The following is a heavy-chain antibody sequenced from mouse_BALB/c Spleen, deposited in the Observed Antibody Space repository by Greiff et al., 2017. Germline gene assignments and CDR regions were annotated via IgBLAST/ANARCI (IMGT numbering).Heavy chain of an antibody. CDR3: ARAQFLYYYGSSYAFDY. D-gene: IGHD1-1*01. CDR2: IRNKANGYTT. Sequence: VESGGGLVQPGGSLRLSCATSGFTFTDYYMSWVRQPPGKALEWLGFIRNKANGYTTEYSASVKGRFTISRDNSQSILYLQMNTLRAEDSATYYCARAQFLYYYGSSYAFDYWGQGTTLTVSS. J-gene: IGHJ2*01. CDR1: GFTFTDYY. V-gene: IGHV7-3*02.